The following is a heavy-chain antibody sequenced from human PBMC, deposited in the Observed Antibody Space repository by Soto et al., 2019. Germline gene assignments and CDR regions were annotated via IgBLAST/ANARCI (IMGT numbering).Heavy chain of an antibody. CDR1: GGSVSSYY. CDR2: IYYSGST. Sequence: SETLSLTCTVSGGSVSSYYWSWIRQPPGKGLEWIGYIYYSGSTNYNPSLKSRVTISVDTSKNQFSLKLSSVTAADTAVYYCATSSIAARPAYYYMDVWGKGTTVTVSS. D-gene: IGHD6-6*01. CDR3: ATSSIAARPAYYYMDV. J-gene: IGHJ6*03. V-gene: IGHV4-59*08.